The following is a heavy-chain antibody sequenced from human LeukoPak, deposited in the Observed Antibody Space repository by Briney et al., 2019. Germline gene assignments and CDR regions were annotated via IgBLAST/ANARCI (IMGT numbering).Heavy chain of an antibody. J-gene: IGHJ4*02. V-gene: IGHV3-30*02. Sequence: PGGSLRLSCAASGFTFSNYGMHWVRQAPGKGLEWVALISFDGSQKYYADPVKGRFTISRDNSKNTLYLQMNSLRAEDTAVYYCAKDSPVATWWGQGTLVTVSS. CDR2: ISFDGSQK. D-gene: IGHD1-26*01. CDR3: AKDSPVATW. CDR1: GFTFSNYG.